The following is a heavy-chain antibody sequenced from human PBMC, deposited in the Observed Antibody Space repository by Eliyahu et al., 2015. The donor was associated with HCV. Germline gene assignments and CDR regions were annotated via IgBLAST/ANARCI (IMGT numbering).Heavy chain of an antibody. J-gene: IGHJ4*02. CDR2: IRSKANNYAT. D-gene: IGHD3-22*01. V-gene: IGHV3-73*02. Sequence: EVQLVESGGGLVQPGGSLXLXXAAXGFXFSASAMHWVRQASGKGLEXVGRIRSKANNYATAYAASVKGRFTISRDDSKSTAFLQMNSLKTEDTAVYYCHYYDSSGEDDYWGQGTLVTVSS. CDR3: HYYDSSGEDDY. CDR1: GFXFSASA.